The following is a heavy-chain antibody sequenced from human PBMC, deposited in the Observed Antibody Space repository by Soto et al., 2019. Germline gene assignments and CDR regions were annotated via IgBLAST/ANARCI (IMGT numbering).Heavy chain of an antibody. V-gene: IGHV3-21*02. Sequence: EVQLVESGGGLVKPGGSLRLSCAASGFTFSSYSLNWVRQAPGKGLDWVSSISSGNDYIYYADSVRGRFTISRDNAKNSLYLQMNSLKVEDTAEYYCARDVKASNWYLDGFDIWGQGTMVSVSS. CDR2: ISSGNDYI. CDR1: GFTFSSYS. D-gene: IGHD6-13*01. CDR3: ARDVKASNWYLDGFDI. J-gene: IGHJ3*02.